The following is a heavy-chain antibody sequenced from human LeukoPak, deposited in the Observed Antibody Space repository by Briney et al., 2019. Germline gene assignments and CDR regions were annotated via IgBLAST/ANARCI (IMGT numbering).Heavy chain of an antibody. Sequence: SETLSLTCTVSGGSISSYYWSWIRQPPGKGLEWIGCIYYSGNTNYNPSLKSRVTISLDTSKNQFSLKLSSVTAADTAVYYCARDRGTYYDILTGYAGSYYFDYWGQGTLVTVSS. J-gene: IGHJ4*02. D-gene: IGHD3-9*01. V-gene: IGHV4-59*12. CDR2: IYYSGNT. CDR1: GGSISSYY. CDR3: ARDRGTYYDILTGYAGSYYFDY.